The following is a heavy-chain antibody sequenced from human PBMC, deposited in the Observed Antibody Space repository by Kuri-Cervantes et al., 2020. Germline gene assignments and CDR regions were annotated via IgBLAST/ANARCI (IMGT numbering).Heavy chain of an antibody. CDR2: ISSNGGST. Sequence: GESLKISCAASGFTFSSYAMHWVRQAPGKGLEYVSAISSNGGSTYYANSVKGRFTISRDNSKNTLYLQMGSLRAGDTAVYYCARGLRGCYYGMDVWGQGTTVTVSS. V-gene: IGHV3-64*01. J-gene: IGHJ6*02. CDR1: GFTFSSYA. D-gene: IGHD2-21*01. CDR3: ARGLRGCYYGMDV.